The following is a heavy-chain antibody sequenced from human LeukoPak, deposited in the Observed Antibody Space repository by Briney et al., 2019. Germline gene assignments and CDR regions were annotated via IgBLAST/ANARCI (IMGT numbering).Heavy chain of an antibody. CDR2: FDGNGPNT. V-gene: IGHV3-23*01. Sequence: PAGGSLRLSCAASGFTFSSFATTWVRQAPGKGLEWVSGFDGNGPNTYYADSVKGRWTISRDNSRNTLYLEMNSLRPEDTAIYYCAKPRTTGLGWAQFDYWGQGSLVTVSS. CDR3: AKPRTTGLGWAQFDY. J-gene: IGHJ4*02. CDR1: GFTFSSFA. D-gene: IGHD2-8*02.